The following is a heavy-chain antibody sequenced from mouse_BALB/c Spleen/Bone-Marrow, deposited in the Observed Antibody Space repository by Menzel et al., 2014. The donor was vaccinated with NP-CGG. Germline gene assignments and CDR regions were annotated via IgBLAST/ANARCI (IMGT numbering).Heavy chain of an antibody. V-gene: IGHV1-7*01. D-gene: IGHD2-1*01. J-gene: IGHJ4*01. CDR2: INPSTGDT. CDR1: GYTFTRYW. CDR3: ARGNYEAMDS. Sequence: QVQLKESGAELAKPGASVKMSCKASGYTFTRYWMHWVKQRPGQGLEWIGYINPSTGDTEYNQKFKDKATLTADMSSSTAYMQLSSLTSEDSAVYYSARGNYEAMDSWGQGTSVTVSS.